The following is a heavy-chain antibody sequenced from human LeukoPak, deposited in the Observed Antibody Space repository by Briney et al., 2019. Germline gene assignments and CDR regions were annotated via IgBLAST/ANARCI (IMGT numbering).Heavy chain of an antibody. V-gene: IGHV4-61*01. CDR3: TRTNYGDYNWFDP. Sequence: SETLSLTCPVSGGAVSSGSYYWIWVRQPPRQRLEWIGCIHYSWSTKYNPSLKSRVTMSVDTSKNQFSLKVTSVTAADTAIYYCTRTNYGDYNWFDPWGQGTLVTVSS. CDR2: IHYSWST. J-gene: IGHJ5*02. D-gene: IGHD4-17*01. CDR1: GGAVSSGSYY.